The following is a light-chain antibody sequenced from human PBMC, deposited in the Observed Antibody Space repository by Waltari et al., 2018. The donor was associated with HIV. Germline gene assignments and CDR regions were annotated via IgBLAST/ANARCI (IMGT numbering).Light chain of an antibody. CDR1: SSNIGRNY. CDR2: RNN. V-gene: IGLV1-47*01. J-gene: IGLJ1*01. CDR3: ATWNDSLGGYV. Sequence: QSVLTQPPSASGTPGQRVTISCSGSSSNIGRNYVYWYQQLPGTAPKLLIYRNNRRPSGVHDRFSCSKSGTSASLAISGLRSEDEADYYCATWNDSLGGYVFGTGTKVTV.